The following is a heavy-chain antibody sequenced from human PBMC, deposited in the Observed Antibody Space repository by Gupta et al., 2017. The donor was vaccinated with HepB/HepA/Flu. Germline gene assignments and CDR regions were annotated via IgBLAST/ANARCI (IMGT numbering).Heavy chain of an antibody. CDR3: ARVPTLRRNVVSSYVDY. Sequence: QVQLQQWGAGLLKPSETLSLTCAVYGGSFSGYYWSWIRQPPGKGLEWIGEINHSGSTNYNPSLKSRVTISVDTSKNQFSLKLSSVTAADTAVYYCARVPTLRRNVVSSYVDYWGQGTLVTVSS. CDR2: INHSGST. CDR1: GGSFSGYY. D-gene: IGHD2-21*01. J-gene: IGHJ4*02. V-gene: IGHV4-34*01.